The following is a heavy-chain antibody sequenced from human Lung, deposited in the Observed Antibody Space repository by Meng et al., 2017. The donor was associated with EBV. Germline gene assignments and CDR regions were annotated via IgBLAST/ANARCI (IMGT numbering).Heavy chain of an antibody. Sequence: QVQLVQSGSELKKPGXSVQVSXTASGYTFINYAINWVRQAPGQGLEWMGWINTHTGNPTYGQGFTGRFVLSSDTSVSTANLQISSLKAEDTAVYYCARGGPYPDSSGFHWYFDLGGRGTLVTVSS. CDR2: INTHTGNP. D-gene: IGHD3-22*01. CDR1: GYTFINYA. V-gene: IGHV7-4-1*02. J-gene: IGHJ2*01. CDR3: ARGGPYPDSSGFHWYFDL.